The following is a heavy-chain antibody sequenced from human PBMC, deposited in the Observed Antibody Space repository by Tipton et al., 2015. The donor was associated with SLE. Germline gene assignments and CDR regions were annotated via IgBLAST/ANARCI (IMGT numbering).Heavy chain of an antibody. D-gene: IGHD6-6*01. J-gene: IGHJ4*02. CDR3: ALGKAALPIDY. CDR1: GGSISSSSYY. V-gene: IGHV4-39*07. CDR2: IYYSGST. Sequence: TLSLTCTVSGGSISSSSYYWGWIRQPPGKGLEWIGSIYYSGSTYYNPSLKRRVTISEDTSKNQFSLKLRSVTAADTAVYYCALGKAALPIDYWGQGTLVTVSS.